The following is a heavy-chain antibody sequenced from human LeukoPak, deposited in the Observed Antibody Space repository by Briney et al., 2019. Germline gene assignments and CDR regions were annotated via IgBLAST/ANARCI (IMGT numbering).Heavy chain of an antibody. CDR2: INPSGGST. J-gene: IGHJ5*02. CDR1: GYTFTSYY. CDR3: ARGDLEWFSSWFDP. D-gene: IGHD3-3*01. Sequence: ASVKVSCKASGYTFTSYYMHWVRQAPGQGLEWMGIINPSGGSTSYAQKFQGRVTITTDESTSTAYMELSSLRSEDTAVYYCARGDLEWFSSWFDPWGQGTLVTVSS. V-gene: IGHV1-46*01.